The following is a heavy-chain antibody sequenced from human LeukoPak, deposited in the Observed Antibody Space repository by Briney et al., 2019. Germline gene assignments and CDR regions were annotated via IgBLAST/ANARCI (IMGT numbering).Heavy chain of an antibody. Sequence: GGSLRLSCAASGFTVSSNYMSWVRQAPGKGLEWVSVIYSGGSTYYEDSVKGRFTISRGNSKNTLYFQMNSLRAEDTAVYYCARVGYPYAFDIWGQGTMVTVSS. J-gene: IGHJ3*02. D-gene: IGHD2-2*01. CDR2: IYSGGST. CDR3: ARVGYPYAFDI. CDR1: GFTVSSNY. V-gene: IGHV3-53*01.